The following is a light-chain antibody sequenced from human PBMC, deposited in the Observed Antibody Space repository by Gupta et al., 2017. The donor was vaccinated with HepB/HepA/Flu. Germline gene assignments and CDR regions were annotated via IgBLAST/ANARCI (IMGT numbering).Light chain of an antibody. Sequence: QSALTQPASVSGSPGQSITISCTGTSNDVGGYKYVSWYRQHPGTAPKLMIYDVSSQPSGVSNRFAGSKSGNTAYLTISGLQAEDEAVYYGSSYTSSGTLVVFGGGTKLAVL. CDR1: SNDVGGYKY. J-gene: IGLJ2*01. V-gene: IGLV2-14*03. CDR2: DVS. CDR3: SSYTSSGTLVV.